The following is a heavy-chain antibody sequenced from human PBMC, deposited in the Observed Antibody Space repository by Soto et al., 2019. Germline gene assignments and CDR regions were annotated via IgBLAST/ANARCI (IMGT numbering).Heavy chain of an antibody. CDR3: ARNQWELLLGY. CDR2: IIPILGIA. D-gene: IGHD1-26*01. CDR1: GGTFSSYT. Sequence: QVQLVQSGAEVKKPGSSVKVSCKASGGTFSSYTISWVRQAPGQGLEWMGRIIPILGIANYAQKFQGRVTSTADKSTSTAYMELSSLRSEDTAVYYCARNQWELLLGYWGQGTLVTVSS. V-gene: IGHV1-69*02. J-gene: IGHJ4*02.